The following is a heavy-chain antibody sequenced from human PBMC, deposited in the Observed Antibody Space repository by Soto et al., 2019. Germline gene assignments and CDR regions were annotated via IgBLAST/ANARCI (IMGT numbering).Heavy chain of an antibody. D-gene: IGHD6-19*01. CDR3: AKTHSGWSTPFDS. J-gene: IGHJ4*02. CDR1: GFIFSSYA. CDR2: ISGSGTTT. Sequence: EVQLLESGGGLEQPGGSLRLSCAASGFIFSSYALSWVRQAPGKGLEWVSAISGSGTTTYYADSVKGRFTFSRHNSKTMPYLQMNSLRAAHTAVYYCAKTHSGWSTPFDSWGQGTLVTVSS. V-gene: IGHV3-23*01.